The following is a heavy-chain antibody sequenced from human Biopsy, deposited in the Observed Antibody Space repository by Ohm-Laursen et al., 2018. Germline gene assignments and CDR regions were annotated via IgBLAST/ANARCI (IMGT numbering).Heavy chain of an antibody. CDR1: GFSLTARQRGTS. J-gene: IGHJ6*02. V-gene: IGHV2-70*16. D-gene: IGHD2-2*01. Sequence: TQTLTLTCDFSGFSLTARQRGTSVNWIRPAPGKSLEWLARIDWDDAKFVSSSLKTRLSIPKDDSKAQVVLRMTDMDPVDTGTYYCARLNILVVSAALVYRHRRHLAGMDVWGPGTTVFVSS. CDR3: ARLNILVVSAALVYRHRRHLAGMDV. CDR2: IDWDDAK.